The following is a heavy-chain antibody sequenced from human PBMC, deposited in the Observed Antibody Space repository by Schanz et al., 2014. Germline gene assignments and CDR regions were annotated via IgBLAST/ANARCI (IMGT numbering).Heavy chain of an antibody. V-gene: IGHV3-48*01. CDR3: AYYDVLTGFDY. CDR2: ISFSGNTI. CDR1: GLIFSTYT. D-gene: IGHD3-9*01. Sequence: EVQLVESGGGLVRPGGSLRLSCTTSGLIFSTYTLNWVRQAPGKGLEWISYISFSGNTIYYADSVKGRFTISRDNAKNSVFLQMNRLRAEDTAVYYCAYYDVLTGFDYWGQGTLVTVSS. J-gene: IGHJ4*02.